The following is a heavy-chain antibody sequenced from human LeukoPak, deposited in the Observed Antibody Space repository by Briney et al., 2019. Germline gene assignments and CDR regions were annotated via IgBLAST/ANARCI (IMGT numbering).Heavy chain of an antibody. CDR2: ITSDGSST. D-gene: IGHD1-26*01. Sequence: PGGSLRLSCVASGFTFSNYWMHWVRQAPGKGLVWVSRITSDGSSTSYADSVKGRFTISRDNAKNTLYLHMNSLRAEDTAVYYSTRDEAVGAPFDYWGQGTLVTVSS. J-gene: IGHJ4*02. CDR1: GFTFSNYW. CDR3: TRDEAVGAPFDY. V-gene: IGHV3-74*01.